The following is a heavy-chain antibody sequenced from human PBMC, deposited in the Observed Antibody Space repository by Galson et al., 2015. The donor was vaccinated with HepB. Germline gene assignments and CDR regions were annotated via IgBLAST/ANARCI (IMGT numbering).Heavy chain of an antibody. V-gene: IGHV3-30*04. J-gene: IGHJ3*02. CDR3: ARDFSSGWGQVDAFDI. D-gene: IGHD6-19*01. CDR2: ISYDGSNK. Sequence: SLRLSCAASGFTFSSYAMHWVRQAPGKGLEWVAVISYDGSNKYYADSVKGRFTISRDNSKNTLYLQMNSLRAEDTAVYYCARDFSSGWGQVDAFDIWGQGTMVTVSS. CDR1: GFTFSSYA.